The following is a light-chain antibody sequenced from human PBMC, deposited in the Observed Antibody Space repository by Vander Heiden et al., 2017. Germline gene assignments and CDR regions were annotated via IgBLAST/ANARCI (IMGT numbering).Light chain of an antibody. Sequence: QSALTQHASVSGYPGQSITISCTGTSSDVGSYNLVSWYQQHPGKAPKLMIYEVNRRPSGVANRFAGCKSGNTAYMTISGLQVEDEAEYHGSSDAGSSSWVFGGGTQLTVL. CDR3: SSDAGSSSWV. CDR2: EVN. J-gene: IGLJ3*02. CDR1: SSDVGSYNL. V-gene: IGLV2-23*02.